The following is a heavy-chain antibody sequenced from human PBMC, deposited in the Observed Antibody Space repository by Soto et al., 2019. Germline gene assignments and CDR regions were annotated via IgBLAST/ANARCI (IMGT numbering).Heavy chain of an antibody. CDR3: ARVRRTIAAAGTAPFDY. D-gene: IGHD6-13*01. J-gene: IGHJ4*02. V-gene: IGHV1-3*01. CDR1: GYTFTSYA. Sequence: QVQLVQSGAEVKKPGASVKVSCKASGYTFTSYAMHWVRQAPGQRLEWMGWINAGNGNTKYSQKFQGRVTITRDTSASTAYMELSSLRSEDTAVYYCARVRRTIAAAGTAPFDYWGQGTLVTVSS. CDR2: INAGNGNT.